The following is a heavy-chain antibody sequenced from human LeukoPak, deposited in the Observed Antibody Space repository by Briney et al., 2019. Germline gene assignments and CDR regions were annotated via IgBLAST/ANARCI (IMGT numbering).Heavy chain of an antibody. V-gene: IGHV4-31*11. CDR1: GGSISSGGYS. Sequence: PSETLSLTCAVSGGSISSGGYSWSWIRQHPGKGLEWIGYIYYSGSTYYNPSLKSRVTISVDTSKNQFSLKLSSVTAADTAVYYCARAQAGLRSYPFDYWGQGTLVTVSS. CDR3: ARAQAGLRSYPFDY. J-gene: IGHJ4*02. CDR2: IYYSGST. D-gene: IGHD3/OR15-3a*01.